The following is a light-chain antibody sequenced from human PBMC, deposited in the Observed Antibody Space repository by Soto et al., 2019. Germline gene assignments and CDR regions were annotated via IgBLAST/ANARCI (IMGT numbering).Light chain of an antibody. CDR3: QQYGSSPFT. J-gene: IGKJ3*01. CDR1: QSVSSNY. V-gene: IGKV3-20*01. CDR2: GAS. Sequence: EIVLTQSPGTLSLSPGERATLSCRASQSVSSNYLAWYQQKPGQAPRLLIYGASSRATGIPDRFSGSGSGTDFTLTISGLEPDDFAVYYCQQYGSSPFTFGPGTKVDIK.